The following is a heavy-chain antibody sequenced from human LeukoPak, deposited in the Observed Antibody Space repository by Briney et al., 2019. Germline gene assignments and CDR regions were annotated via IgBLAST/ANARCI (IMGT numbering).Heavy chain of an antibody. CDR1: GYTFTGYY. V-gene: IGHV1-2*02. Sequence: GGSVKVSCKASGYTFTGYYMHWVRQAPGQGLEWMGWISPNSGGTNYAQKFQGRVTMTRDTSISTAYMVLSRLRSDDTAVYYCARGFEYSSSYEDYWGQGTLVTVSS. CDR3: ARGFEYSSSYEDY. CDR2: ISPNSGGT. J-gene: IGHJ4*02. D-gene: IGHD6-6*01.